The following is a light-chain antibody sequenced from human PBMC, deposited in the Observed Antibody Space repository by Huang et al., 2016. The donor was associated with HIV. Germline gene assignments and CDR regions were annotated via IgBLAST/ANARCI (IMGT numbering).Light chain of an antibody. J-gene: IGKJ4*01. CDR2: DAS. V-gene: IGKV3-11*01. CDR1: QSVRTH. Sequence: EVVLTQSPATLSLSPGERATLSCRASQSVRTHLAWYQQKPGQAPRLLIYDASNRVTGFPASFSGSGSGTDFTLTISGLEPEDFAGDYCQQRITDSLTFGGGTKVEIK. CDR3: QQRITDSLT.